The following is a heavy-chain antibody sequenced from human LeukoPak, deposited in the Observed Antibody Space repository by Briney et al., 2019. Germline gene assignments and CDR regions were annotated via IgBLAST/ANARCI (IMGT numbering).Heavy chain of an antibody. J-gene: IGHJ4*02. V-gene: IGHV3-23*01. D-gene: IGHD6-13*01. Sequence: GGTLRLSCAASGFTFRSYGMSWVRQAPGKGLEWVSGISGSGGSTYYADSVKGRFTISRDNSKNTLFLQMNSPRAEDTAVYYCAKVPTYSSSWYAFYFDYWGQGTLVTVSS. CDR3: AKVPTYSSSWYAFYFDY. CDR1: GFTFRSYG. CDR2: ISGSGGST.